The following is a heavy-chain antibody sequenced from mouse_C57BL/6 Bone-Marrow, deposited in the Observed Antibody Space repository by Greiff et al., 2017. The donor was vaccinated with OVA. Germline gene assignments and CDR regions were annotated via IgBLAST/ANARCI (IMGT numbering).Heavy chain of an antibody. CDR1: GYTFTSYW. CDR2: IYPGSGST. V-gene: IGHV1-55*01. J-gene: IGHJ2*01. D-gene: IGHD2-3*01. CDR3: ARRSSDYDGYYFDY. Sequence: QVQLQQPGAELVKPGASVKMSCKASGYTFTSYWITWVKQRPGQGLEWIGDIYPGSGSTNYNEKFKSKATLTVDTSSSTASMQLSSLTSEDSAVYYCARRSSDYDGYYFDYWGQGTTLTVSS.